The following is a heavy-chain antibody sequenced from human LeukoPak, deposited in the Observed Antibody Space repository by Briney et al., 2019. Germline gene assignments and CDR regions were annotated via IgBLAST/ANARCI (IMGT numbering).Heavy chain of an antibody. J-gene: IGHJ1*01. CDR3: AREHVGEVGARYFQH. Sequence: SETLSLTCTVSGGSISSGSYYWSWIRQPAGKGLEWIGRIYTSGSTNYNPSLKSRVTISVDTSKNQFSLKLSSVTAADTAVYYCAREHVGEVGARYFQHWGQGTLVTVSS. CDR2: IYTSGST. CDR1: GGSISSGSYY. V-gene: IGHV4-61*02. D-gene: IGHD1-26*01.